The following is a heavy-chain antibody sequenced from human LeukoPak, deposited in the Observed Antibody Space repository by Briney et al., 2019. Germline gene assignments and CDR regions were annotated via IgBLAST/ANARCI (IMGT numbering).Heavy chain of an antibody. V-gene: IGHV3-53*01. CDR1: GFTVSSNY. CDR2: ISNDGDT. CDR3: AREGDGYNSPIDY. Sequence: GGSLRLSCAASGFTVSSNYMSWVRQGPGKGLECVSVISNDGDTYYADSVKGRFTISRDTSKNTVSLQMNSLRAEDTAVYYCAREGDGYNSPIDYWGQGTLVTVSS. J-gene: IGHJ4*02. D-gene: IGHD5-24*01.